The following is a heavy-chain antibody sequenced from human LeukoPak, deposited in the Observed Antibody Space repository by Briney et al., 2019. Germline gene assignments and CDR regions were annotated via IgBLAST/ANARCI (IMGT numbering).Heavy chain of an antibody. V-gene: IGHV3-48*03. CDR3: ARPMTTVTNDYFDY. CDR1: GFTFSSYE. CDR2: ISSSGSTI. Sequence: AGGSLRLSCAASGFTFSSYEMNWVRQAPGKGLEWVSYISSSGSTIYYADSVKGRFTIYRDNAKNTLYLQMNSLRAEDTAVYYCARPMTTVTNDYFDYWGQGTLVTVSS. J-gene: IGHJ4*02. D-gene: IGHD4-17*01.